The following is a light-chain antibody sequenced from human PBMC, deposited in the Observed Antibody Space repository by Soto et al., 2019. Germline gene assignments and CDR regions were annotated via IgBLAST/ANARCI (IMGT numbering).Light chain of an antibody. CDR3: QQYNSYSGM. CDR2: DAS. Sequence: DRPTTQSPATVSASVGDRVTVHCRASQTIGSWLAWYQQKPGRAPKLLIFDASSLESGVPSRFSGNGSGTEFTLTISGLQPDDFASYYCQQYNSYSGMFGQGAKV. J-gene: IGKJ1*01. CDR1: QTIGSW. V-gene: IGKV1-5*01.